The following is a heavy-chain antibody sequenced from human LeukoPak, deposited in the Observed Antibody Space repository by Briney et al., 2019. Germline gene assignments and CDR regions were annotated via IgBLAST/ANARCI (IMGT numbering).Heavy chain of an antibody. J-gene: IGHJ4*02. CDR3: AKDLAAMGSFDY. CDR1: GFTFITYA. D-gene: IGHD2-2*01. Sequence: GGSLRLSCAGSGFTFITYAMSWVRQAPGKGLEWVSAISGSGGSTYYADSVKGRFTISRDNSKNTLYLQMNSLRAEDTAVYYCAKDLAAMGSFDYWGQGTLVTVSS. V-gene: IGHV3-23*01. CDR2: ISGSGGST.